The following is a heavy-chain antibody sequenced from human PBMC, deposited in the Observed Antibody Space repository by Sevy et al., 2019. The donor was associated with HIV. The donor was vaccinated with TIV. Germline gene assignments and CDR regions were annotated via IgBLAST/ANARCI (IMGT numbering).Heavy chain of an antibody. Sequence: GGSLRLSCAASGFTLSDFYMGWIRQAPGKGLEWVSYITSNSGTIYYADSVKGRFAISGDNAKNSLFLQMNSLSAEDTAFYYCARSQITISLSDAFDIWGQGTMVTVSS. V-gene: IGHV3-11*01. D-gene: IGHD3-3*01. CDR2: ITSNSGTI. J-gene: IGHJ3*02. CDR3: ARSQITISLSDAFDI. CDR1: GFTLSDFY.